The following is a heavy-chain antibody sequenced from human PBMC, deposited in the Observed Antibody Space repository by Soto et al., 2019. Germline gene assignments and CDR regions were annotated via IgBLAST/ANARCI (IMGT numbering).Heavy chain of an antibody. CDR2: LYWDDDR. Sequence: QITLKESGPTLVKPTQTLTLTCSFSGFSLSTNGVGVGWIRQPPGKALEWLSALYWDDDRRYSPSLRSRLPITKDTSKYQVVLTMTNMDHLDTATYCGAHMTRMEYGDYPYDFWGQGTLVTVSS. V-gene: IGHV2-5*02. J-gene: IGHJ4*02. CDR3: AHMTRMEYGDYPYDF. CDR1: GFSLSTNGVG. D-gene: IGHD2-21*02.